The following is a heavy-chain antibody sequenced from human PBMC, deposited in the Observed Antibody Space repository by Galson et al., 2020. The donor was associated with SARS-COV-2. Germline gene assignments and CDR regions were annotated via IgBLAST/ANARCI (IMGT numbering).Heavy chain of an antibody. Sequence: SQTLSLTCTVSGGSISSYYWSWIRQPPGQGLEWIGYIYYSGSTNYNPSLKSRVTIALDTSKNQFSLKLSSVTAADTAVYYCARTVLLWFGELYYFDYWGQGTLVTVSS. CDR3: ARTVLLWFGELYYFDY. CDR2: IYYSGST. CDR1: GGSISSYY. D-gene: IGHD3-10*01. V-gene: IGHV4-59*13. J-gene: IGHJ4*02.